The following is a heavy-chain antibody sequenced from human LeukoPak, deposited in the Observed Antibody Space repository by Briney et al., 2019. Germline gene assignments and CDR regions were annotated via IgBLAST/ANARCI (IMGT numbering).Heavy chain of an antibody. Sequence: GGSLRLSCAASGFTFSSYSMNRVRQAPGKGLEWVSSISSSSSYIYYADSVKGRFTISRDNAKNSLYLQMNSLRAEDTAVYYCARDLYYDSSGYYEDGAFDIWGQGTMVTVSS. CDR2: ISSSSSYI. V-gene: IGHV3-21*01. D-gene: IGHD3-22*01. J-gene: IGHJ3*02. CDR1: GFTFSSYS. CDR3: ARDLYYDSSGYYEDGAFDI.